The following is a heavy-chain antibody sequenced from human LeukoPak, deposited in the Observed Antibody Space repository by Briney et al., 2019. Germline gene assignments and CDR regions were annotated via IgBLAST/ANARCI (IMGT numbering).Heavy chain of an antibody. CDR1: GFSFSGCG. V-gene: IGHV3-30*02. D-gene: IGHD5-18*01. Sequence: PGGSLRLSCAASGFSFSGCGMHWARQAPGKGLEWVAFVWYDGRDKYYGDSVKGRFTISRDNSKNTLYLQMNSLRADDTAMYYCAKDPYSYGSYFDYWGQGTLVIVSS. J-gene: IGHJ4*02. CDR3: AKDPYSYGSYFDY. CDR2: VWYDGRDK.